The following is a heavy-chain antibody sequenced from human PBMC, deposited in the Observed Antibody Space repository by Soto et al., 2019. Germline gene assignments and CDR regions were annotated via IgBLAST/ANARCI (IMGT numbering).Heavy chain of an antibody. V-gene: IGHV4-34*01. CDR3: ARXRTYSSSWTGRYYGMDV. CDR2: INHSGST. D-gene: IGHD6-13*01. J-gene: IGHJ6*02. Sequence: SETLSLTCAVYGGSFSGYYWSWIRQPPGKGLEWIGEINHSGSTNYNPSLKSRVTISVDTSKNQFSLKLSSVTAADTAVYYCARXRTYSSSWTGRYYGMDVWGQGTTVTVSS. CDR1: GGSFSGYY.